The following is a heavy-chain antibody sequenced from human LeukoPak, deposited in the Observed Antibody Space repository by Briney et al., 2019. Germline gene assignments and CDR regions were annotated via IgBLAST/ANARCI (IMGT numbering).Heavy chain of an antibody. J-gene: IGHJ4*02. Sequence: PSETLPLTSTVSSGSISTYYWSWIRQPPGKRLEWIGFIHYTGSTNYNPSLKSRVTISVDTSKNQFSLKLNSVTAADTAVYFCARSSGSRYYIDYWGQGTLVTVSS. CDR2: IHYTGST. V-gene: IGHV4-59*01. CDR1: SGSISTYY. CDR3: ARSSGSRYYIDY. D-gene: IGHD1-26*01.